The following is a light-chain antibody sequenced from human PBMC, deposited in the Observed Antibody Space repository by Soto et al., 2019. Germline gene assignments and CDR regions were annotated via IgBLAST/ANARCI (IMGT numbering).Light chain of an antibody. CDR2: EVT. J-gene: IGLJ2*01. Sequence: QSALTQPASVSGSPGQSITISCTGTSSDVGGYNYVSWYQQHPGKAPKLMIYEVTNRPSGVSNRFSGSKSDNTASLTISGLQAEDETHYYCSSYTSSSTVVFGGGTKLTVL. V-gene: IGLV2-14*01. CDR1: SSDVGGYNY. CDR3: SSYTSSSTVV.